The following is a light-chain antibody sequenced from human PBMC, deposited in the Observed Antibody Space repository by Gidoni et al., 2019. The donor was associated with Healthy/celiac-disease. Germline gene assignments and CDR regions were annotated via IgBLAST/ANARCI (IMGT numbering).Light chain of an antibody. J-gene: IGKJ4*01. V-gene: IGKV1-33*01. Sequence: DIQKTQSPSSLSASVGDRVTITCQASQDISNYLNWYQQKPGKAPKLLNYDASNLETGVPSRFSGSGSGTDFTFTISSLQPEDIATYYCQQYDNLPLTFGGGTKVEIK. CDR1: QDISNY. CDR2: DAS. CDR3: QQYDNLPLT.